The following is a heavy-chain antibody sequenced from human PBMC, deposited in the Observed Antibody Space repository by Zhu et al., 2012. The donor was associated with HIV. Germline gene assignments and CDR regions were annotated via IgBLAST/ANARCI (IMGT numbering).Heavy chain of an antibody. CDR3: TTRLVTTNDY. CDR1: GFTFSNAW. V-gene: IGHV3-15*01. CDR2: IQRTTDGGAT. D-gene: IGHD5-12*01. J-gene: IGHJ4*02. Sequence: EVRVVESGGGLVKPGGSLRLSCAASGFTFSNAWMNWVRQAPGKGLEWVGRIQRTTDGGATQYAASVKGRFTISREDSKNTVYLQMNSLTTEDTAVYYCTTRLVTTNDYWGQGTLVTVSS.